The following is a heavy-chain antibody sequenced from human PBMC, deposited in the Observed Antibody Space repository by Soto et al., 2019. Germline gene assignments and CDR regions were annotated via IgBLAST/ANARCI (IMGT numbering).Heavy chain of an antibody. Sequence: GGSLRLSCEASGFPFGNYHMSWVRQAPGKGLEWVAGISAGGDGTTYADSVKGRFTISRDNSKNTLYLQMNSLRAEDTAVYYCARAGGSYYHYYYYYGMDVWGQGTTVTVSS. CDR2: ISAGGDGT. D-gene: IGHD1-26*01. CDR3: ARAGGSYYHYYYYYGMDV. CDR1: GFPFGNYH. V-gene: IGHV3-23*01. J-gene: IGHJ6*02.